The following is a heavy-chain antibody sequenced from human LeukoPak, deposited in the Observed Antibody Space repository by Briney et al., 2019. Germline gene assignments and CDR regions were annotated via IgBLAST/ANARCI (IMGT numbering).Heavy chain of an antibody. CDR2: INYSGST. CDR1: GGSISSTSYY. Sequence: SETLSLTCTVSGGSISSTSYYWGWIRHPPGKGLEWIGTINYSGSTYYNPSLKSRVTISVETSKNQISLKLNSVTAADTAMYYCARHGDLLSPFQTWGQGTLVTVSS. CDR3: ARHGDLLSPFQT. J-gene: IGHJ5*02. V-gene: IGHV4-39*01. D-gene: IGHD2-21*02.